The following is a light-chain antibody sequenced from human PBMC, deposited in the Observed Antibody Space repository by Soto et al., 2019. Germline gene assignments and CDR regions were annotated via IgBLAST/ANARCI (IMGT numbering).Light chain of an antibody. CDR3: QQFGSLGT. Sequence: VLTQSAGTLSLSPGERATLSCRTSQTVSSSFLAWYQQKPGQAPRLLMFDASNRATDIPDRFSGSGSGTDFTLTIGRLEPEDFAVYYCQQFGSLGTFGQGTKVDIK. CDR2: DAS. J-gene: IGKJ1*01. CDR1: QTVSSSF. V-gene: IGKV3-20*01.